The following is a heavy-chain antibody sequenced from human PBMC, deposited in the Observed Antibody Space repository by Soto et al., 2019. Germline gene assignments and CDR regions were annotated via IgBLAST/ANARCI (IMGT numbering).Heavy chain of an antibody. V-gene: IGHV3-7*01. J-gene: IGHJ4*02. CDR3: AREKPANGYFDY. CDR2: IKQDGSEK. Sequence: EVQLVESGGGLVQPGGSLRLSCAASGFTFSNYWMSWVRQAPGKGLEWVANIKQDGSEKYYVDSVNGRFTISRDNAKNSLSLQMNSLRAEDPAVYYCAREKPANGYFDYWGQGTLVTVSS. CDR1: GFTFSNYW.